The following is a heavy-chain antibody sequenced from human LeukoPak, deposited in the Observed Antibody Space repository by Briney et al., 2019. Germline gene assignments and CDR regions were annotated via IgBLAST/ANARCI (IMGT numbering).Heavy chain of an antibody. D-gene: IGHD5-24*01. Sequence: SVKVSCKASGGTFSSYAISCVRQAPGQGLEWMGGIIPIFGTANYAQKFQGRVTITTDESASTAYMELSSLRCEDTAVYYCARGASRGPEATIDYWGQGTLLTASS. V-gene: IGHV1-69*05. CDR1: GGTFSSYA. CDR3: ARGASRGPEATIDY. J-gene: IGHJ4*02. CDR2: IIPIFGTA.